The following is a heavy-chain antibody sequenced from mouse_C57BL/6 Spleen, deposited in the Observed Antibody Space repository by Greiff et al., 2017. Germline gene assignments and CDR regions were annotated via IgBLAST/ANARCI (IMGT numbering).Heavy chain of an antibody. J-gene: IGHJ1*03. Sequence: EVQLQQSGPELVKPGASVKLSCKASGYTFTNYYMNWVKQSHGKSLEWIGDINPNNGGTSYNQKFKGKATLTVDKSSSTAYMELRSLTSEDSAVYYCARGNRWYFDVWGTGTTVTVSS. V-gene: IGHV1-26*01. CDR2: INPNNGGT. CDR1: GYTFTNYY. CDR3: ARGNRWYFDV.